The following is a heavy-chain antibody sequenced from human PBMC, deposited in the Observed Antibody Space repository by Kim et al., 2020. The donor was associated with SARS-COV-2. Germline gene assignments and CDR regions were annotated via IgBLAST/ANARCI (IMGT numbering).Heavy chain of an antibody. V-gene: IGHV3-30*04. D-gene: IGHD6-19*01. CDR3: ARDQSGGWYRLGAFDI. Sequence: GGSLRLSCAASGFTFGSYAMHWVRQAPGKGLEWVAVISYDGSNKYYADSVKGRFTISRDNSKNTLYLQMNSLRAEDTAVYYCARDQSGGWYRLGAFDIWGPRTIVTVSS. J-gene: IGHJ3*02. CDR2: ISYDGSNK. CDR1: GFTFGSYA.